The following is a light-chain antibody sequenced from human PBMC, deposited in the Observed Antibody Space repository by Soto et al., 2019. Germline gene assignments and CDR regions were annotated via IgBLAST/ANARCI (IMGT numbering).Light chain of an antibody. CDR3: QQYNTWPPLIT. CDR1: QSVSSN. J-gene: IGKJ5*01. CDR2: GAS. Sequence: IVMTQSPATLSVSPGERATLSCRASQSVSSNVAWYQQKPGQAPRLLMYGASTRATGIPARVSGSGSGTEFTLTISSLQSEDFAVYYCQQYNTWPPLITFGQGTRL. V-gene: IGKV3-15*01.